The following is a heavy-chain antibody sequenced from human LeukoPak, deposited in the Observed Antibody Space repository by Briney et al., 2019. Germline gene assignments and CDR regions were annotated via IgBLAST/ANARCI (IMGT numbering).Heavy chain of an antibody. CDR3: ARPSSSSWYWYFDL. CDR2: IYYSGST. J-gene: IGHJ2*01. V-gene: IGHV4-59*08. Sequence: SETLSLTCTVSGGSISSYYWSWIRQPPGKGLEWIGYIYYSGSTNYNPSLKSRVTISVDTSKNQFSLKLNSVTAADTAVYYCARPSSSSWYWYFDLWGRGTLVTVSS. CDR1: GGSISSYY. D-gene: IGHD6-13*01.